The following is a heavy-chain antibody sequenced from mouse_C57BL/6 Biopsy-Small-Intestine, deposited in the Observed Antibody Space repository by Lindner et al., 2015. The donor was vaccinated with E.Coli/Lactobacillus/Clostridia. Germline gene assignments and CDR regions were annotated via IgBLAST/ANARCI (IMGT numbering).Heavy chain of an antibody. Sequence: VQLQESGAELVRPGASVKLSCKTSGFTFTDYWMHWITQRPGQGLEWIGMIDPADTYTNYNQKFKAKATLTADRSSSTAFLQLSSLISEDSAVYYCVRGGSYYSNFFDYWDQGTALTVSS. V-gene: IGHV1-59*01. CDR3: VRGGSYYSNFFDY. J-gene: IGHJ2*01. D-gene: IGHD2-5*01. CDR2: IDPADTYT. CDR1: GFTFTDYW.